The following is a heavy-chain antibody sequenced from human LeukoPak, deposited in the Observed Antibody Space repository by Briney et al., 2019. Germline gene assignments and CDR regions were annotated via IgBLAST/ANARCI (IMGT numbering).Heavy chain of an antibody. CDR3: ARDPVAFGGVIARAFDI. CDR1: GGSITTSSYY. J-gene: IGHJ3*02. Sequence: PSETLSLTCSVSGGSITTSSYYWGWIRQPPEKGLEWIGSIFYTGGTYYSPSLKSRVTMSVNTSKNQFSLKLSSVTAADTAVYYCARDPVAFGGVIARAFDIWGQGTMVTVSS. D-gene: IGHD3-16*02. V-gene: IGHV4-39*07. CDR2: IFYTGGT.